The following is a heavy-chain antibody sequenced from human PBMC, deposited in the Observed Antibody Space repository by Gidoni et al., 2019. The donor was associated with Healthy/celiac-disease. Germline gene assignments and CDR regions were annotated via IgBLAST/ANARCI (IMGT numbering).Heavy chain of an antibody. J-gene: IGHJ4*02. V-gene: IGHV3-30*04. D-gene: IGHD3-10*01. CDR1: VVTFSGYA. CDR3: SGAQSPPLWFGEYPCSSFDY. Sequence: QVQRGGCGGGVGQPGRALRLSCEASVVTFSGYALHGVRQAPGKGLGWVAVISYDGSNKSYAASVTGRFTISRGNSKNTLYLQMNSLRTEDTTVYYCSGAQSPPLWFGEYPCSSFDYWGQGTLVTVSS. CDR2: ISYDGSNK.